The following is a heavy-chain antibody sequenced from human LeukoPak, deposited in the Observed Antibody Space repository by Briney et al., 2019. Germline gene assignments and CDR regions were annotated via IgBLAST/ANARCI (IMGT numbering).Heavy chain of an antibody. CDR3: ASGGLIAVAGTFDY. D-gene: IGHD6-19*01. Sequence: ASVKVPCKVSGYTLTELSMHWVRQAPGKGLEWMGGFDPEGGETIYAQKFQGRVTMTEDTSTDTAYMELSSLRSEDTAVYYCASGGLIAVAGTFDYWGQGTLDTVSS. CDR2: FDPEGGET. CDR1: GYTLTELS. V-gene: IGHV1-24*01. J-gene: IGHJ4*02.